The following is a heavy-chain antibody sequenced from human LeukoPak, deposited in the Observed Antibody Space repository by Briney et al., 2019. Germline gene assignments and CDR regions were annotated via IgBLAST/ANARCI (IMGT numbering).Heavy chain of an antibody. CDR3: ARARASYIVVVPAATYGMDV. Sequence: GGSLRHSCAASGFTFSSYAMSWARQAPGNGLEWVSGISSSGSGGNTYYADFVKGRFTISRDNAKNSLYLQMNSLRAEDTAVYYCARARASYIVVVPAATYGMDVWGQGTTVTVSS. CDR1: GFTFSSYA. V-gene: IGHV3-21*01. D-gene: IGHD2-2*01. CDR2: ISSSGSGGNT. J-gene: IGHJ6*02.